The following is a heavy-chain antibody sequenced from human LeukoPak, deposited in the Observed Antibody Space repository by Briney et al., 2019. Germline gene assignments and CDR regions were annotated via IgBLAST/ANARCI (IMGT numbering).Heavy chain of an antibody. CDR3: AILGGRLSSPPNDY. Sequence: SVKVSCKASGGTFSSYAISWVRQAPGQGLEWMGGIIPIFGTANYAQKFQGRVTITADESTSTAYMELRSLRSDDTAVYYCAILGGRLSSPPNDYWGQGTLVTVSS. V-gene: IGHV1-69*01. J-gene: IGHJ4*02. CDR1: GGTFSSYA. D-gene: IGHD2/OR15-2a*01. CDR2: IIPIFGTA.